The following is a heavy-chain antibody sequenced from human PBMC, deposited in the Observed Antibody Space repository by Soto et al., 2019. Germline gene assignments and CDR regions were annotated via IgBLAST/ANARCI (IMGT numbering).Heavy chain of an antibody. J-gene: IGHJ4*02. CDR2: IKQDGSEK. V-gene: IGHV3-7*01. Sequence: GGSLTLSSAASGVTFSSYWMGWVRQAPGKGLEWVANIKQDGSEKYYVDSVKGRFTISRDNAKNSLYLQMNSLRAEDTAVYYCARGTGTLDYWGQGTLVTVSS. D-gene: IGHD1-7*01. CDR3: ARGTGTLDY. CDR1: GVTFSSYW.